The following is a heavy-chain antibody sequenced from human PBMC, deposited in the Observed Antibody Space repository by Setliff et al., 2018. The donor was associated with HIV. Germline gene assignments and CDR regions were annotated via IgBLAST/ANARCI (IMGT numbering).Heavy chain of an antibody. CDR1: GYTFTGYY. D-gene: IGHD2-8*01. Sequence: PSVKVSCKASGYTFTGYYIHWVRQAPGQGLEWMGRIIPNSGGTNYPQKFQGRVTMTRDTSISTAYMQLSRLRPDDTAIYYCATKVYCTNGVCLDAFDIWGQGTMVTV. V-gene: IGHV1-2*06. CDR2: IIPNSGGT. CDR3: ATKVYCTNGVCLDAFDI. J-gene: IGHJ3*02.